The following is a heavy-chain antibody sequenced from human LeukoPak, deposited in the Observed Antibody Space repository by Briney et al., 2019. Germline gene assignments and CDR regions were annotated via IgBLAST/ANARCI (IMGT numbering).Heavy chain of an antibody. J-gene: IGHJ3*02. D-gene: IGHD2-15*01. V-gene: IGHV3-23*01. CDR3: AKDVSELLLDAFDI. Sequence: PGGSVRLSCAASGFTFSSYAMRWVRQAPGKGLEWGIDISGGGGSTYYTDYVKGRVTISRDNSKNTLYLQMNSLRAEDTAVYYCAKDVSELLLDAFDIWGQGTMVTVSS. CDR1: GFTFSSYA. CDR2: ISGGGGST.